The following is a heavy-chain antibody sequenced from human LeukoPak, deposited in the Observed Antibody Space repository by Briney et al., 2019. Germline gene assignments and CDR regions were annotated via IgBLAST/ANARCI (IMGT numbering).Heavy chain of an antibody. Sequence: SGGSLRLSCAASGFTFSSYAMHWVRQAPGKGLEWVAVISYDGSNKYYADSVKGRFTISRDNSKNTLYLQMNSLRVEDTAVYYCAKGRVRQFDPFDYWGQGTLVTVSS. CDR2: ISYDGSNK. CDR3: AKGRVRQFDPFDY. V-gene: IGHV3-30*04. CDR1: GFTFSSYA. J-gene: IGHJ4*02. D-gene: IGHD1-1*01.